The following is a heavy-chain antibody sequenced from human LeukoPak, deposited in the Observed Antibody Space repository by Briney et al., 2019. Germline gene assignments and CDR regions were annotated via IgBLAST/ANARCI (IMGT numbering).Heavy chain of an antibody. J-gene: IGHJ3*02. Sequence: GGSLRLSWAASGFTFAHYGMSWVRHAPGKGLEWVSGINWNGGSTGYADSVKGRFTISRDNAKNSLYLQMNSLRAEDTALYYCARGPPYYYGSGSSLRGAFDIWGQGTMVTVSS. V-gene: IGHV3-20*04. D-gene: IGHD3-10*01. CDR1: GFTFAHYG. CDR2: INWNGGST. CDR3: ARGPPYYYGSGSSLRGAFDI.